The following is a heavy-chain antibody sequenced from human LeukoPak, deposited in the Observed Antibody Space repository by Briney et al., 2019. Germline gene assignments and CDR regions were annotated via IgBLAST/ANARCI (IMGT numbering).Heavy chain of an antibody. CDR2: ISYSGST. J-gene: IGHJ3*02. CDR1: GDSVSSYY. V-gene: IGHV4-59*08. CDR3: ARQGYDILTGYIDAFDI. D-gene: IGHD3-9*01. Sequence: PSETLSLTCTVSGDSVSSYYWSWIRQPPGKGLEWIGYISYSGSTNYNPSLKSRVTISIDTSKNQFSLKLRSVTAAGTAIYYCARQGYDILTGYIDAFDIWGQGTMVTVSS.